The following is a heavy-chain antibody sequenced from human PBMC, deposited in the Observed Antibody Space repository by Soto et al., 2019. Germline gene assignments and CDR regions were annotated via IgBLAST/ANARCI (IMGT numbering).Heavy chain of an antibody. D-gene: IGHD4-4*01. CDR2: ISWNSGSI. V-gene: IGHV3-9*01. CDR3: AKDTLSRYYSREYYYYMDV. J-gene: IGHJ6*03. CDR1: GFTFDDYA. Sequence: GGSLRLSCAASGFTFDDYAMHWVRQAPGKGLEWVSGISWNSGSIGYADSVKGRFTISRDNAKNSLYLQMNSLRAEDTALYYCAKDTLSRYYSREYYYYMDVWGKGTTVTVSS.